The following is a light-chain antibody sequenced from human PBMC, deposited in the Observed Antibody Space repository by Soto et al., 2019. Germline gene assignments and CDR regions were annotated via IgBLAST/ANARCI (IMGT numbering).Light chain of an antibody. V-gene: IGKV3-11*01. J-gene: IGKJ5*01. CDR3: QQRSNWPPIT. CDR1: QSVKTF. Sequence: IVLPQSPATLSLSPGQRATLSCRASQSVKTFLVWYQHRPGQAPRVLIYDASHRASGIPARFSGSGSGTDFTLTISSLEPEDAALYYCQQRSNWPPITFGQGTRLEIK. CDR2: DAS.